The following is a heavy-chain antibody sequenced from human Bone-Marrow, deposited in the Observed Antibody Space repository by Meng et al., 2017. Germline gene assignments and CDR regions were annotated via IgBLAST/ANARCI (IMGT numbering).Heavy chain of an antibody. CDR2: IWYDGSNK. D-gene: IGHD3-22*01. CDR1: GFTFSSYG. Sequence: GESLKISCAASGFTFSSYGMHWVRQAPGKGLEWVAVIWYDGSNKYYADSVKGRFTISRDNSKNTVFLHINSLRPEDTAVYYCERSPIDKYDLSALPLDYWGQGTLVTVSS. V-gene: IGHV3-33*01. J-gene: IGHJ4*02. CDR3: ERSPIDKYDLSALPLDY.